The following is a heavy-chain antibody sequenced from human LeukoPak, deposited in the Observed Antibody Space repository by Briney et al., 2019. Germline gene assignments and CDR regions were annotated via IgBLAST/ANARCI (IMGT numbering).Heavy chain of an antibody. V-gene: IGHV3-30*03. CDR2: ISYDGSNK. D-gene: IGHD3-22*01. Sequence: GGSLRLSCAASGFTFSSYGMHWVRQAPGKGLEWVAVISYDGSNKYYADSVKGRFTISRDNSKNTLYLQMNSLRAEDTAVYYCASYYDSSGPFDYWGQGTLVTVSP. CDR3: ASYYDSSGPFDY. J-gene: IGHJ4*02. CDR1: GFTFSSYG.